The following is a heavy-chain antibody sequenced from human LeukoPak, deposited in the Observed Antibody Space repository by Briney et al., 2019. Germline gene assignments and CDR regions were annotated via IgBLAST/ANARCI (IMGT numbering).Heavy chain of an antibody. Sequence: PSETLSLTCTVSGGSMSSYYWSWIRQSPGKGLEWIGYIFYSGTTNYNPSLKSRVTISVDTSRYQFSLKLSSVTAADTAVYYCARHGETYWYFDPWGRGTLVTVSS. CDR2: IFYSGTT. CDR3: ARHGETYWYFDP. D-gene: IGHD2-21*01. J-gene: IGHJ2*01. CDR1: GGSMSSYY. V-gene: IGHV4-59*08.